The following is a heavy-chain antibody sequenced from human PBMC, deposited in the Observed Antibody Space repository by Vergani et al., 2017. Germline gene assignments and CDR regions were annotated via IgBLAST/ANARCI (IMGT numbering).Heavy chain of an antibody. CDR1: GYTFTGYY. V-gene: IGHV1-2*02. Sequence: QVQLVQPGAEVKKPGASVKVSCKASGYTFTGYYIHWVRQAPGQGLEWMGWINPNSGGTNYAQKFQGRVTMTRETSISTVYMELSRLGSDDTAVYYCARYYKVATIAGPNHYYYGLDVWGQGTTVTVSS. CDR3: ARYYKVATIAGPNHYYYGLDV. J-gene: IGHJ6*02. D-gene: IGHD5-12*01. CDR2: INPNSGGT.